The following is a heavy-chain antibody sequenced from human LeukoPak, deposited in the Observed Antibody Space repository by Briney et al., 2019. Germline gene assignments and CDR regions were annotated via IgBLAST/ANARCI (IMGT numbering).Heavy chain of an antibody. CDR1: GFNFPILS. CDR3: ARGGSGQRPHYFDY. CDR2: IISIISMI. J-gene: IGHJ4*02. V-gene: IGHV3-48*04. Sequence: GGSLRLSCAASGFNFPILSMNWVRQAPGKGLEWVSHIISIISMIYYTDSVKGRFTISRDNAKNSLYLQMNSLRADDTAVYYCARGGSGQRPHYFDYWGEGTLVTVSS. D-gene: IGHD3-10*01.